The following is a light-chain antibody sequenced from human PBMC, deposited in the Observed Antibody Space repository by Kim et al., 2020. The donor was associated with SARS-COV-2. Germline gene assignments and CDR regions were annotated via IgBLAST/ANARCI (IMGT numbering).Light chain of an antibody. Sequence: SYELTQPPSVSVSPGQTASITCSGAQLGDKYVCWYQQKPGQSPVRVIYEDSRRPAAIPERFLGSSSGNTTTLTISGTQAMDEADYYCQAWNSSTGVFGGGTQLTVL. J-gene: IGLJ3*02. CDR2: EDS. CDR1: QLGDKY. CDR3: QAWNSSTGV. V-gene: IGLV3-1*01.